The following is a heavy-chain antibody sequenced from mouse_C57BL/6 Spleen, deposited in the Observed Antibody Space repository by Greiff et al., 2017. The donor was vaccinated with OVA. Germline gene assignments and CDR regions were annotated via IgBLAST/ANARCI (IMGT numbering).Heavy chain of an antibody. CDR3: AKFAY. Sequence: LVESGGGLVKPGGSLKLSCAASGFTFSSYAMSWVRQTPEKRLAWVATISDGGSYTYDPDNVKGRFTISRDNAKNNLYLQMSHLKSEDTAMYYCAKFAYWGQGTLVTVSA. CDR2: ISDGGSYT. J-gene: IGHJ3*01. V-gene: IGHV5-4*01. CDR1: GFTFSSYA.